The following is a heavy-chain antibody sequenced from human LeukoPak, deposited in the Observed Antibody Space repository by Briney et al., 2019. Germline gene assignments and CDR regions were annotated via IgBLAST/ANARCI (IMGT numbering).Heavy chain of an antibody. CDR1: GFTFNRYS. D-gene: IGHD3-10*01. CDR2: ISTSSIYI. Sequence: GGSLRLSCAASGFTFNRYSMNWVRQAPGKGLEWLSSISTSSIYIYWADSVKGRFTISRDNSKNTLYLQINSLRAEGTAVYYCAKDPATRYMVRGVREGDYWGQGTLVAVSS. V-gene: IGHV3-21*04. J-gene: IGHJ4*02. CDR3: AKDPATRYMVRGVREGDY.